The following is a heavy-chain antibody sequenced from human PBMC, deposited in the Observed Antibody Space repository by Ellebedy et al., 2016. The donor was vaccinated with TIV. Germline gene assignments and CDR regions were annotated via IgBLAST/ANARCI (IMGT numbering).Heavy chain of an antibody. Sequence: GGSLRLSXAASGFTFSAYWMHWVRQAPGKGLEWVANIKQDGSEKYYVDSVKGRFTISRDNAKNSLYLQMNSLGAEDTAVYYCARALGGGHCYWGQGTLVTVSS. D-gene: IGHD2-21*02. CDR1: GFTFSAYW. CDR2: IKQDGSEK. CDR3: ARALGGGHCY. J-gene: IGHJ4*02. V-gene: IGHV3-7*01.